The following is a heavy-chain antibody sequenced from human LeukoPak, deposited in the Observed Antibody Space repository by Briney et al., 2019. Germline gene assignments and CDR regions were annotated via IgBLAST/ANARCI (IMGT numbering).Heavy chain of an antibody. CDR1: GFTFSSYG. V-gene: IGHV3-30*18. Sequence: GGSLRLSCAASGFTFSSYGIHWVRQAPGKGLEWVAVISYDGSNKYYADSVKGRFTISRDNSKNTLYLQMYSLRAEDTAVYYCAKRLGWTADSYYYYCMDVWGQGTTVTVSS. CDR3: AKRLGWTADSYYYYCMDV. CDR2: ISYDGSNK. D-gene: IGHD2-15*01. J-gene: IGHJ6*02.